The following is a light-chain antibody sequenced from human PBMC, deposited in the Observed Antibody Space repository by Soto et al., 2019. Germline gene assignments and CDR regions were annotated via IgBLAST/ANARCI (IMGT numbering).Light chain of an antibody. CDR3: SSYTSSTTEV. V-gene: IGLV2-14*03. Sequence: SALTRPPSVYGAAGPAIAISCPGTSSDVGGYNYVSWYQQHPGKAPKLMIYDVSSRPSGVSNRFSGSKSGNTASLTISGLQAGDEADYYCSSYTSSTTEVFGTGTKVTVL. J-gene: IGLJ1*01. CDR1: SSDVGGYNY. CDR2: DVS.